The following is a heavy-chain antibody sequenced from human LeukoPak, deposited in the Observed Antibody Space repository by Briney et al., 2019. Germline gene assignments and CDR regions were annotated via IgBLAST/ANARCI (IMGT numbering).Heavy chain of an antibody. Sequence: GGSLRLSCAASGFTFSSYGMHWVRQAPGKGLEWVAVISYDGSNKYYADSVKGRFTISRDNSKNTLYLQMNSLRAEDTAVYYCASRAVWLDYWGQGTLVTVSS. V-gene: IGHV3-30*03. CDR2: ISYDGSNK. CDR1: GFTFSSYG. CDR3: ASRAVWLDY. D-gene: IGHD3-9*01. J-gene: IGHJ4*02.